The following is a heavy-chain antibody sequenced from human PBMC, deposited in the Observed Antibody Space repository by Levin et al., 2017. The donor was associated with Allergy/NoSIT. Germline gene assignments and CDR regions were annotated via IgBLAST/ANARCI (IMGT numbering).Heavy chain of an antibody. CDR3: ARDGLGYCSGDNCLDAFDV. D-gene: IGHD2-15*01. V-gene: IGHV1-69*13. CDR2: IIPIYNTP. J-gene: IGHJ3*01. Sequence: GASVKVSCKASGDTFNRYIISWVRQAPGQGLEWMGGIIPIYNTPKYAQKFQGRVTIIAEDSTGTGYMELSSLTSEDPAVYYCARDGLGYCSGDNCLDAFDVWGQGTMVIVSS. CDR1: GDTFNRYI.